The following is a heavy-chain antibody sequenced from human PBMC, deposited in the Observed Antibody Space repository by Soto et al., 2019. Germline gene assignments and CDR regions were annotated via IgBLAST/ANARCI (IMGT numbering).Heavy chain of an antibody. D-gene: IGHD3-16*02. CDR1: GGSISSYY. CDR2: IYYSGST. CDR3: TTLPVRITFGGVIVANFDY. V-gene: IGHV4-59*12. J-gene: IGHJ4*02. Sequence: SETLSLTCTVSGGSISSYYWSWIRQSPGKGLEWIGYIYYSGSTKYNPSLKSRVTISRDDSKNTLYLQMNSLKTEDTAVYYCTTLPVRITFGGVIVANFDYWGQGTLVTVSS.